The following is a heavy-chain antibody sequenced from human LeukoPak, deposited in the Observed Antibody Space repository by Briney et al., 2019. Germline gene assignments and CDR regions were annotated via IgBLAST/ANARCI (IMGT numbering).Heavy chain of an antibody. CDR2: IYTSGST. Sequence: PSETLSLTCTVSGGSISNYYWSWIRQPAGKGLEWIGLIYTSGSTNYNPSLKSRVTISVDTSKNQFSLKLSSVTAADTAVYYCASLTTAEAFDIWGQGTMVTVSS. J-gene: IGHJ3*02. CDR1: GGSISNYY. V-gene: IGHV4-4*07. D-gene: IGHD3-22*01. CDR3: ASLTTAEAFDI.